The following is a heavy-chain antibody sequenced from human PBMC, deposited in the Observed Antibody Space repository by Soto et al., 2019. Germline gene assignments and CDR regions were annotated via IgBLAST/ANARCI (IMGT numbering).Heavy chain of an antibody. Sequence: QVQLVESGGGVVQPGRSLRLSCAASGFIFSTYAMHWVRQAPGKGLEWVAVISYDGSNKHYADSVKGRFTISRDNSKNTLSLQMNSLRLEDTAVYYCAREWEGTDYWGQGTLVTVSS. CDR2: ISYDGSNK. V-gene: IGHV3-30-3*01. CDR3: AREWEGTDY. CDR1: GFIFSTYA. D-gene: IGHD1-26*01. J-gene: IGHJ4*02.